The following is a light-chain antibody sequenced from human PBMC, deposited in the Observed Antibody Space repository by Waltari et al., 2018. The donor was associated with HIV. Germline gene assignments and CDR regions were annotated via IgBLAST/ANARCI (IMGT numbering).Light chain of an antibody. J-gene: IGKJ3*01. CDR2: AAS. CDR3: QQLNSYPPFFT. CDR1: QGISSY. V-gene: IGKV1-9*01. Sequence: DIQLTQSPSFLPASLGDRVTITCRASQGISSYLAWYQQKPGKAPKLLIYAASTLQSGIPSRFSGSGSGTEFTLTISSLQPEDFATYYCQQLNSYPPFFTFGPGTKVHIK.